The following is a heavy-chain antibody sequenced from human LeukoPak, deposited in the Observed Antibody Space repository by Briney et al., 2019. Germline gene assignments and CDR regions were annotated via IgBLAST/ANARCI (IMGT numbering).Heavy chain of an antibody. CDR3: AKVEFGDRYFFEY. D-gene: IGHD2-21*01. CDR1: GFTFSSYA. CDR2: ISGSGAST. Sequence: GGSLRLSCAASGFTFSSYAMSWVRQAPGKGLEWVSAISGSGASTYYADSVKGRFTISRDNSKNTLYLQMNSLRAEDTAIYYCAKVEFGDRYFFEYWGQGTLVTVSS. J-gene: IGHJ4*02. V-gene: IGHV3-23*01.